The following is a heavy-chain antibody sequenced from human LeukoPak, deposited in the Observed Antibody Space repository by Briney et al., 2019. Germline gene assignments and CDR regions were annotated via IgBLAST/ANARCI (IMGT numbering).Heavy chain of an antibody. Sequence: GGSLRLSCAASGFTFTSYSMSWVRQAPGKGLEWVSSISSSTTYIYYADSVKGRFTISRDNSKSTLYLQMSSLRAVDTAIYYCAKDPSTFLTTGWYFDLWGRGTLVTVSS. CDR2: ISSSTTYI. CDR1: GFTFTSYS. CDR3: AKDPSTFLTTGWYFDL. D-gene: IGHD4-17*01. J-gene: IGHJ2*01. V-gene: IGHV3-21*04.